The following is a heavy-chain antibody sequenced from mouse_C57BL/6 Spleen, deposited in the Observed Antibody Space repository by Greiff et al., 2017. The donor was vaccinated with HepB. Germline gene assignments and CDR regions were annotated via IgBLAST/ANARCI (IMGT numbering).Heavy chain of an antibody. Sequence: ESGPELVKPGASVKISCKASGYAFSSSWMNWVKQRPGKGLEWIGRIYPGDGDTNYNGKFKGKATLTADKSSSTAYMQLSSLTSEDSAVYFCARGYGSSYVWFAYWGQGTLVTVSA. D-gene: IGHD1-1*01. V-gene: IGHV1-82*01. CDR3: ARGYGSSYVWFAY. CDR2: IYPGDGDT. CDR1: GYAFSSSW. J-gene: IGHJ3*01.